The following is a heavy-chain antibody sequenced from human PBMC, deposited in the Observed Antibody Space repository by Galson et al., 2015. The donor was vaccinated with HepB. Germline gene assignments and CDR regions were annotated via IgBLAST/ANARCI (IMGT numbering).Heavy chain of an antibody. V-gene: IGHV3-30*18. J-gene: IGHJ4*02. CDR1: GLTFSNYG. CDR2: ISYDGSSK. CDR3: AKDRGGPG. Sequence: SLRLSCAASGLTFSNYGMHWLRQAPGEGLAWVALISYDGSSKYYADSVKGRFTISRDNSKNMLYLRMNSLRGDDTAMYYCAKDRGGPGWGQGTLVTVSS. D-gene: IGHD3-10*01.